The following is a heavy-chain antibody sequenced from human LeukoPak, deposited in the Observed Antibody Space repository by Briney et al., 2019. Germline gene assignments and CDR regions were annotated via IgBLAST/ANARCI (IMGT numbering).Heavy chain of an antibody. D-gene: IGHD3-10*01. CDR2: IYTSGST. V-gene: IGHV4-4*09. CDR3: ARFIYITSCFDY. Sequence: SETLSLTCTVSGGSISSYYWSWIRQPPGKGLEWIGNIYTSGSTNYNPSLRGRVTMSLDTSKNQISLKLSSVTAADTAVYFCARFIYITSCFDYWGQGTLVTVSS. CDR1: GGSISSYY. J-gene: IGHJ4*02.